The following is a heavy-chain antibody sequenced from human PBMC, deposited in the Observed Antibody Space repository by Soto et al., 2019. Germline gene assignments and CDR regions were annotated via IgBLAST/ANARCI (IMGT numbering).Heavy chain of an antibody. J-gene: IGHJ5*02. CDR1: GYAISSGFY. V-gene: IGHV4-38-2*01. D-gene: IGHD2-21*02. Sequence: SETLSLTCDVSGYAISSGFYWAWIRQPPGKRLEWIGNIYHTGTTYYNPSLKSRVTMSVDTSKNQFSLRLSSVTAADTAIYYCARSGVTGIVIPSHWFDPWGQGTLVTVSS. CDR2: IYHTGTT. CDR3: ARSGVTGIVIPSHWFDP.